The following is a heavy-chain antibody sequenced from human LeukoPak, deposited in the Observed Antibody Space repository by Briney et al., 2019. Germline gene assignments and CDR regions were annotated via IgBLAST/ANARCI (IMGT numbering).Heavy chain of an antibody. CDR3: ARDSPMYDILTGYYYYMDV. Sequence: SETLSLTCTVSDYTISSGYYWGWIRQPPGKGLEWIGSIYHSGSTHYNPSLKSRVTISVDTSKNQFSLKLSSVTAADTAVYYCARDSPMYDILTGYYYYMDVWGKGTTVTVSS. CDR2: IYHSGST. J-gene: IGHJ6*03. CDR1: DYTISSGYY. V-gene: IGHV4-38-2*02. D-gene: IGHD3-9*01.